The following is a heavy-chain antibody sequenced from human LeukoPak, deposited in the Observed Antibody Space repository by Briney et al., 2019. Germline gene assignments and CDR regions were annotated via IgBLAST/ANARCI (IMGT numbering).Heavy chain of an antibody. Sequence: SETLSLTCTVSGGSISSYYWSWIRQTPGKGLEWVGYIYYSGSTNYNSSLKSRVTIPVDTSKNQFSLKLSSVTAADTAVYYCARDHGQNYCGSSGFDYWGQGTLVTVSS. CDR2: IYYSGST. D-gene: IGHD3-22*01. J-gene: IGHJ4*02. CDR1: GGSISSYY. CDR3: ARDHGQNYCGSSGFDY. V-gene: IGHV4-59*01.